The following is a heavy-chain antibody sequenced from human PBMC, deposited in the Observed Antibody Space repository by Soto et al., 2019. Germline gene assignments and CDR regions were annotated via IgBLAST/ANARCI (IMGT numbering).Heavy chain of an antibody. D-gene: IGHD2-8*01. Sequence: SETLCLTCTVSGGSITSYYWSWIRQPPGKGLEWIGWLYYTGSTNYNPSLKSRVTMSVDTSKNQFSLRLSSVTAADTAMYYSARYGVTYYFDYWGQGTLVTVSS. CDR3: ARYGVTYYFDY. J-gene: IGHJ4*02. V-gene: IGHV4-59*08. CDR2: LYYTGST. CDR1: GGSITSYY.